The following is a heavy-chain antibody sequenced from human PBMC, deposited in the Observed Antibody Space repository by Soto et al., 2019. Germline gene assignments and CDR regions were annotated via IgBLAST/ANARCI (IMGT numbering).Heavy chain of an antibody. CDR2: IYYSGST. D-gene: IGHD6-13*01. J-gene: IGHJ6*02. CDR1: GGSISSYY. CDR3: ARGMWHYYYYGIYV. Sequence: SETLSLTCTVSGGSISSYYWSWIRLPPGKGLEWIGYIYYSGSTNYNPSLKSRVTISVDTSKNQFSLKLSSVTAADTAVYYCARGMWHYYYYGIYVWGQGTRVTVSS. V-gene: IGHV4-59*01.